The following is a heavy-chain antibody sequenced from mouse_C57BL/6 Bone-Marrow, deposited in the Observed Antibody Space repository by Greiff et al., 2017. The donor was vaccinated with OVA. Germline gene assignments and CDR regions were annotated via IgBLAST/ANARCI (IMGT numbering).Heavy chain of an antibody. CDR1: GFTFSSYG. CDR3: ARFYGY. J-gene: IGHJ2*01. CDR2: ISSGGSYT. D-gene: IGHD1-1*02. Sequence: EVKLVESGGDLVKPGGSLKLSCAASGFTFSSYGMSWVRQTPDKRLEWVATISSGGSYTYYPDSVKGRFTITRDNAKNTLYLQMSSLKSEDTASYYCARFYGYWGQGTTLTVSS. V-gene: IGHV5-6*01.